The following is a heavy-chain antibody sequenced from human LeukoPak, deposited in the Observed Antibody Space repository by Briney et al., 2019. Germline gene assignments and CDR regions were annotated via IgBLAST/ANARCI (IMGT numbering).Heavy chain of an antibody. CDR3: ARDLQGSFDWVFRSAFDS. CDR1: GFTFDDYG. J-gene: IGHJ3*02. CDR2: TNWKGGST. D-gene: IGHD3-9*01. V-gene: IGHV3-20*04. Sequence: GGSLRHSCAAAGFTFDDYGMSWVRQAPGKGLEWVSGTNWKGGSTSYADSVKGRFTISRDNAKNSVHLQMNSLRAEDTALYYCARDLQGSFDWVFRSAFDSWGQGTMVTVSS.